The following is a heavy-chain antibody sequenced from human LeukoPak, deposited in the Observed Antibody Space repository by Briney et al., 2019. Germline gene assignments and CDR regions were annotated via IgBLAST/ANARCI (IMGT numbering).Heavy chain of an antibody. J-gene: IGHJ4*02. CDR3: ARSLRIQLWSANFDY. D-gene: IGHD5-18*01. CDR1: GYTFTSYG. V-gene: IGHV1-18*01. Sequence: GASVKVSCKASGYTFTSYGISWVRRAPGQGLEWMGWISAYNGNTNYALKLQDRVTMTTDTSTSTAYMELRSLRSDDTAVYYCARSLRIQLWSANFDYWGQGTLVTVSS. CDR2: ISAYNGNT.